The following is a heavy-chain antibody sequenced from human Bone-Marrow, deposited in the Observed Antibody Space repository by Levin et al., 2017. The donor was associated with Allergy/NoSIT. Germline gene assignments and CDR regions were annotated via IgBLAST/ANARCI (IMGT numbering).Heavy chain of an antibody. D-gene: IGHD3-3*01. CDR3: ARDPVGDYDFWSGYYAGGY. CDR1: GFTVSSNY. V-gene: IGHV3-66*01. CDR2: IYSGGST. Sequence: GGSLRLSCAASGFTVSSNYMSLVRQAPGKGLEWVSVIYSGGSTYYADSVKGRFTISRDNSKNTLYLQMNSLRAEDTAVYYCARDPVGDYDFWSGYYAGGYWGQGTLVTVSS. J-gene: IGHJ4*02.